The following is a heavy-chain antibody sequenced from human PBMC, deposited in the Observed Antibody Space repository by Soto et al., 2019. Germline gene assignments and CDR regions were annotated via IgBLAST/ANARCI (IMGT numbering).Heavy chain of an antibody. Sequence: QVPLVESGGGVVQPGRSLRLSCAASGFIFSSYAMHWVRQAPGKGLEWVAVISYDGSNKYHADSVKGRFTISRDNSKNTLYLQMNSLRAEDTAVYYCAREGRIAGGFDYWGQGTLVTVSS. J-gene: IGHJ4*02. CDR1: GFIFSSYA. CDR3: AREGRIAGGFDY. CDR2: ISYDGSNK. D-gene: IGHD1-20*01. V-gene: IGHV3-30-3*01.